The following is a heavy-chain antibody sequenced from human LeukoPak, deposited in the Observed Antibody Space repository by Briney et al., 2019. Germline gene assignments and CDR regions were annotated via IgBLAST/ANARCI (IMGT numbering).Heavy chain of an antibody. D-gene: IGHD2-2*01. V-gene: IGHV3-11*06. J-gene: IGHJ4*02. Sequence: NPGGSLRLSCAASGFTFSDYYMSWIRQAPGKGLEWVSYISSSSSYTNYADSVKGRFTISRDNSKNTLYVQMTSLRAEDTAVYYCVYQVQGVVEWGQGTLVTVSS. CDR2: ISSSSSYT. CDR1: GFTFSDYY. CDR3: VYQVQGVVE.